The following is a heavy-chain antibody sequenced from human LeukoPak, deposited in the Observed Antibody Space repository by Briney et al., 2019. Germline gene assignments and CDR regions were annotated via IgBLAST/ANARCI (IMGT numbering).Heavy chain of an antibody. CDR3: AREIRGGGYYPRYYGMDV. Sequence: SQTLSLTCAISGDSVSSNSAAWNWIRQSPSRGLEWLGRTYYRSKWYNDYAVSVKSRIAINPDTSKNQFSLQLNSVTPEDTAVYYCAREIRGGGYYPRYYGMDVWGQGTTVTVSS. J-gene: IGHJ6*02. CDR2: TYYRSKWYN. D-gene: IGHD3-22*01. V-gene: IGHV6-1*01. CDR1: GDSVSSNSAA.